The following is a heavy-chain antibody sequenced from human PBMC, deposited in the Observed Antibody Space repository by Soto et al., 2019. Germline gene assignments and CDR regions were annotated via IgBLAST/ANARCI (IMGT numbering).Heavy chain of an antibody. CDR1: GFTFSSYA. Sequence: DVQLLESGGHLVQPGGSLRLSCAASGFTFSSYAMSWVRQAPGKGLEWVSSVSAGGDMTYYSDSVKGRFTSSRDNSNNALCLQMSSLRIEDTALYYCARGDRGGSGSPASYYYSGLDVWGQGTTVTVS. CDR3: ARGDRGGSGSPASYYYSGLDV. CDR2: VSAGGDMT. D-gene: IGHD3-10*01. J-gene: IGHJ6*02. V-gene: IGHV3-23*01.